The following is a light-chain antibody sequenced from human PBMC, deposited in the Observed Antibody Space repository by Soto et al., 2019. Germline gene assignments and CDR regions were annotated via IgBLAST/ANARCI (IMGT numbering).Light chain of an antibody. Sequence: EIVLTQSPGTLSLFPGERATLSCRASQSVSGTNLAWYQQKPGQAPRLLIFGASSRATGIPDRFSGSGSGTDFTLSISRLEPEDFAVYYCQPYDSSLWTFGQGTQVEIK. CDR2: GAS. V-gene: IGKV3-20*01. CDR3: QPYDSSLWT. J-gene: IGKJ1*01. CDR1: QSVSGTN.